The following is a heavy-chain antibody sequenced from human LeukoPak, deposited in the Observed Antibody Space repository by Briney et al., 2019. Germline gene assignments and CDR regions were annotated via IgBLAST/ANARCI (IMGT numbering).Heavy chain of an antibody. J-gene: IGHJ5*02. CDR1: GGTFSSYA. V-gene: IGHV1-69*01. CDR2: IIPIFGTA. Sequence: ASVKVSCKASGGTFSSYAISWVRQAPGQELEWMGGIIPIFGTANYAQKFQGRVTITADESTSTAYMELSSLRSEDTAVYYCAREADCSGGSCRYNWFDPWGQGTLVTVSS. D-gene: IGHD2-15*01. CDR3: AREADCSGGSCRYNWFDP.